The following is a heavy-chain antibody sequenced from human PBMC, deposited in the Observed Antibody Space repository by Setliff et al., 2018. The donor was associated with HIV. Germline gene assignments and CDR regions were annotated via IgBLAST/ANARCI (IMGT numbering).Heavy chain of an antibody. CDR3: ARVPNQELYFYGMDV. Sequence: ASVKVSCKASGGTFSNYAISWVRQAPGQGLEWMGGIIPIFGSINYAQKFQGRVTITTDESTSTAYMELSSLRSEDTAVYYCARVPNQELYFYGMDVWGQGTTVTVSS. J-gene: IGHJ6*02. CDR1: GGTFSNYA. V-gene: IGHV1-69*05. D-gene: IGHD1-7*01. CDR2: IIPIFGSI.